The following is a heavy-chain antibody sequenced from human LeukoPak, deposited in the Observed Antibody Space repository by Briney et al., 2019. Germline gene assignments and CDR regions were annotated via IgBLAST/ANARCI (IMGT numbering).Heavy chain of an antibody. Sequence: PGGSLRLSCADPGFTVSSNYMRWVRQAPGKGLEWVSVIYSGGSTHYAGSVKGRFTISRDNSKNTLYLQMNSLRAEDTAVYYCARDRLHYDSLTGYPADWGQGTLVTVSS. D-gene: IGHD3-9*01. J-gene: IGHJ4*02. CDR3: ARDRLHYDSLTGYPAD. CDR1: GFTVSSNY. CDR2: IYSGGST. V-gene: IGHV3-66*01.